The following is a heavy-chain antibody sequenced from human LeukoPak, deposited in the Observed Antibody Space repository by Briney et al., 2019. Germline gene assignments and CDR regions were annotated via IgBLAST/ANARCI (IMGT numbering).Heavy chain of an antibody. CDR1: GDMFSTYA. J-gene: IGHJ3*02. Sequence: SVKVPCKTSGDMFSTYAIIWVRQAPGQGLEWVGRTIPLLDKSNYAQKFQGRVTIIADKSTSTTYMELSSLTSEDTAIYYCASTGGGDGAYDIWGQGTMVAVSS. CDR3: ASTGGGDGAYDI. D-gene: IGHD5-24*01. V-gene: IGHV1-69*04. CDR2: TIPLLDKS.